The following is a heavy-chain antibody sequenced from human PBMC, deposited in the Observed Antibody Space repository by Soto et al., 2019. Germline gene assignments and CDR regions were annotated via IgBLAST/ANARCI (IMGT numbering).Heavy chain of an antibody. CDR3: AKPFLYNWNYGY. Sequence: EVQLLESGGGLVQPGGSLRLSCAASGFTFSSYAMSWVRQAPGKGLEWVSAISGSGGSTYYADSVKGRFTISRDNSKNTLYLHMNSLRAEDTAVYYCAKPFLYNWNYGYWGQGSLVTVSS. CDR2: ISGSGGST. V-gene: IGHV3-23*01. D-gene: IGHD1-7*01. J-gene: IGHJ4*02. CDR1: GFTFSSYA.